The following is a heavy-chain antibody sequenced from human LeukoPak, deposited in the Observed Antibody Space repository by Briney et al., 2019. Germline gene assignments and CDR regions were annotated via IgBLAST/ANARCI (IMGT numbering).Heavy chain of an antibody. J-gene: IGHJ4*02. D-gene: IGHD5-18*01. CDR3: ATSGYSYGEFDY. Sequence: SVKVSCKASGYTFTSYGISWARQAPGQGLEWMGWISAYNGNTNYAQKLQGRVTMTTDTSTSTAYMELRSLRSDDTAVYYCATSGYSYGEFDYWGQGTLVTVSS. CDR1: GYTFTSYG. CDR2: ISAYNGNT. V-gene: IGHV1-18*01.